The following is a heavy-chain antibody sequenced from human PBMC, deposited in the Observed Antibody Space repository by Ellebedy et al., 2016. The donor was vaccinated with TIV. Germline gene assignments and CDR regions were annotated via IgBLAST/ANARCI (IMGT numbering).Heavy chain of an antibody. CDR3: ARSGGWYTPYDY. J-gene: IGHJ4*02. Sequence: MPSETLSLTCTVSGDSISGYYWSWIRQPPGKGLEWIGYIYSSGSGEYNTSLKSRVTMSVDTSRGQFSLRLNSVTAADTAVYYCARSGGWYTPYDYWGQGTLVTVSS. D-gene: IGHD6-19*01. V-gene: IGHV4-59*01. CDR2: IYSSGSG. CDR1: GDSISGYY.